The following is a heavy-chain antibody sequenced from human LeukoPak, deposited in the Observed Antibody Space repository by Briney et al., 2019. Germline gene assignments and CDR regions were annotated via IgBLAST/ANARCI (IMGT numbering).Heavy chain of an antibody. V-gene: IGHV3-30*03. J-gene: IGHJ4*02. D-gene: IGHD2-15*01. Sequence: GGSLRLSCAASGFTFSSYGMHWVRQAPGKGLEWVAVISYDGSNKYYADSVKGRFTISRDNSKNTLYLQMDSLKTEDTAVYYCARWRSGSCSDWGLGTRVTVSS. CDR1: GFTFSSYG. CDR2: ISYDGSNK. CDR3: ARWRSGSCSD.